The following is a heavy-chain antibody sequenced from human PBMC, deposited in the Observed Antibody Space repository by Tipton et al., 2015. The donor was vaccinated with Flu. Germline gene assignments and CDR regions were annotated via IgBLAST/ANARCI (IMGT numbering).Heavy chain of an antibody. CDR2: IYYSGST. Sequence: TLSLTCAVSGGSISSYYWSWIRQPPGKGLDWIGYIYYSGSTNSNPSLRSRFTISVDTSKNQFSLKLSSVTAADTAVHYCASTELLGAFDIWGQGTMVTVSS. J-gene: IGHJ3*02. CDR3: ASTELLGAFDI. CDR1: GGSISSYY. V-gene: IGHV4-59*01. D-gene: IGHD1-26*01.